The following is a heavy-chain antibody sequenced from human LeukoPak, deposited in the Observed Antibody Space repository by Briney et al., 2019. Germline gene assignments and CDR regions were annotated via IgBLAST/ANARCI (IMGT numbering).Heavy chain of an antibody. CDR3: ARDRSTEYYYDSSGYYYFDY. V-gene: IGHV3-23*01. J-gene: IGHJ4*02. CDR2: ISGSGGST. D-gene: IGHD3-22*01. CDR1: GFTFSSYA. Sequence: GGSLRLSCAASGFTFSSYAMSWVRQAPGKGLEWVSAISGSGGSTYYADSVKGRFTISRDNSKNTLYLQMNSLRAEDTAVYYCARDRSTEYYYDSSGYYYFDYWGQGTLVTVSS.